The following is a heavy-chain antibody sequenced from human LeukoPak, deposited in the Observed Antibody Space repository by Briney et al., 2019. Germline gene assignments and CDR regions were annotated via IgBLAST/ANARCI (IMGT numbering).Heavy chain of an antibody. J-gene: IGHJ6*03. CDR2: IYYNGNS. CDR1: GGSISSSIHY. CDR3: ARVAQGIVATTEKNYYYYYYMDV. D-gene: IGHD5-12*01. Sequence: NTSETLSLICTVSGGSISSSIHYWGWIRQPPGKGLEWIGSIYYNGNSYYKQSLKSRVTISLDTSKNQLSLILNSVTAADTAVYYCARVAQGIVATTEKNYYYYYYMDVWGKGTTVTISS. V-gene: IGHV4-39*07.